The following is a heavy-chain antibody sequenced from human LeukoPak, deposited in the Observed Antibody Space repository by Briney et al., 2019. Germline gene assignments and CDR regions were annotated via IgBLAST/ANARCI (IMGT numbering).Heavy chain of an antibody. D-gene: IGHD1-14*01. CDR3: ARAVPGLDY. V-gene: IGHV3-21*01. J-gene: IGHJ4*02. CDR2: ISGSSSSYI. CDR1: GFTFSDFT. Sequence: GGSLRLSCAASGFTFSDFTMNWVRQAPGKGLEWVSCISGSSSSYIYYSDSVRGRFTISRDNAKNSLHLQMNSLTDEDTAVYYCARAVPGLDYWGQGILVTVSS.